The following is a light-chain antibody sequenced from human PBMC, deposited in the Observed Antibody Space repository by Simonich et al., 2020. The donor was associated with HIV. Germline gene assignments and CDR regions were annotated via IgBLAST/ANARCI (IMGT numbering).Light chain of an antibody. Sequence: EIVLTQSPATLSLSPGEGATLSCRASQSVSSYLAWYQQKPGQAPRLLIYDASNRATGIPARFSGSGSVTDFTLTISSLEPEDFAVYYCQQRSNYPITFGQGTRLEIK. CDR1: QSVSSY. V-gene: IGKV3-11*01. CDR2: DAS. J-gene: IGKJ5*01. CDR3: QQRSNYPIT.